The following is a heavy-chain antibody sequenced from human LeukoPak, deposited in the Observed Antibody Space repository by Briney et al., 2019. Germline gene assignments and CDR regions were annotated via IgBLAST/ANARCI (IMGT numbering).Heavy chain of an antibody. Sequence: GASVKVSCKASGYTFTAYYMHWVRQAPGQGLEWMGWINPNSGGTNYAQKFQGRVTMTRDTSISTAYMELSRLRSDDTAVYYCARSVDIVVVPAQNSYYMDVWGKGTTVTVSS. CDR1: GYTFTAYY. CDR3: ARSVDIVVVPAQNSYYMDV. CDR2: INPNSGGT. J-gene: IGHJ6*03. V-gene: IGHV1-2*02. D-gene: IGHD2-2*01.